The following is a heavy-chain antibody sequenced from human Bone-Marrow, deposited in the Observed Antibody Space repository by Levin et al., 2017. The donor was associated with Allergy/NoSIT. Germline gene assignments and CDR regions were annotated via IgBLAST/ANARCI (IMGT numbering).Heavy chain of an antibody. CDR3: ARVGGYCSNISCLGGWFDP. D-gene: IGHD2-2*01. CDR1: GGSISSGDYY. Sequence: PSETLSLTCTVSGGSISSGDYYWSWIRQPPGKGLEWIGYMYYSGTTNYNPSLKSRLTMSVDTSKNEFSLKLSSVTAADTAVYYCARVGGYCSNISCLGGWFDPWGQGTLVTVSS. CDR2: MYYSGTT. J-gene: IGHJ5*02. V-gene: IGHV4-30-4*01.